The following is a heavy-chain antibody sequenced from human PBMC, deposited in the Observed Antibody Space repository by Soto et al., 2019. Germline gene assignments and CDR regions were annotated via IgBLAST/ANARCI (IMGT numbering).Heavy chain of an antibody. Sequence: TLSLTCSVSGDSISSGGHYWSWIRQHPGKGPEWIGYISYSGIAYYNPSLESRFTISVDTSKNQFSLSLTSVTAADTAVYYCAGDVGYGDDFWWYLDLWGRGSLVTVSS. CDR2: ISYSGIA. J-gene: IGHJ2*01. D-gene: IGHD4-17*01. V-gene: IGHV4-31*02. CDR1: GDSISSGGHY. CDR3: AGDVGYGDDFWWYLDL.